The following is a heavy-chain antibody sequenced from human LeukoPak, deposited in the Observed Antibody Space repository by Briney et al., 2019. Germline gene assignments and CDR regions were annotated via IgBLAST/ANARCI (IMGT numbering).Heavy chain of an antibody. CDR3: ARCRSYMKGGYYDSSGYSYYYYGMDV. D-gene: IGHD3-22*01. CDR2: IYYSGST. J-gene: IGHJ6*02. V-gene: IGHV4-31*03. CDR1: GGSISSGGYY. Sequence: PSQTLSLTCTVSGGSISSGGYYWSWIRQHPGKGLEWIGYIYYSGSTYYNPSLKSRVTISVDTSKNQFSLKLSSATAADTAVYYCARCRSYMKGGYYDSSGYSYYYYGMDVWGQGTTVTVSS.